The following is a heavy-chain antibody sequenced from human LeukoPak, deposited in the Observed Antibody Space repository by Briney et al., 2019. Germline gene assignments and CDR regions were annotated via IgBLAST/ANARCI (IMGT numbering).Heavy chain of an antibody. J-gene: IGHJ5*02. D-gene: IGHD6-19*01. Sequence: PSETLSLTCTLSGDSIRSTSYYWAWIRKPPGKGLEWLGSVNYSGSTYDNPSLKSRVTISVDTSKNQFSLKLISVTAADTAVYYCARRSTVAGRGRFDPWGQGTLVTVSS. CDR1: GDSIRSTSYY. CDR2: VNYSGST. V-gene: IGHV4-39*01. CDR3: ARRSTVAGRGRFDP.